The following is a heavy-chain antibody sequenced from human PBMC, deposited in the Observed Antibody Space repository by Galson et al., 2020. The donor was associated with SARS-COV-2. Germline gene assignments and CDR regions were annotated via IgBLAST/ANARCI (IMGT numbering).Heavy chain of an antibody. CDR3: ARTNRSSSWYGGFLFDY. D-gene: IGHD6-13*01. CDR2: IDWDDDK. CDR1: GFSLSTSGMC. V-gene: IGHV2-70*01. Sequence: SGPTLVKPTQTLTLTCTFSGFSLSTSGMCVSWIRQPPGKALEGLALIDWDDDKYYSTSLKTRLTISKDTTKNQVVLTMTNMDPVDTATYYCARTNRSSSWYGGFLFDYWGQGTLVTVSS. J-gene: IGHJ4*02.